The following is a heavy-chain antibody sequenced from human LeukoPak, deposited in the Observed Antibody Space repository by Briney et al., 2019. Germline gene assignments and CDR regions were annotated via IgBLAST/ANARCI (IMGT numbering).Heavy chain of an antibody. J-gene: IGHJ6*02. D-gene: IGHD1-26*01. CDR3: ARSGSSDYYYGMDV. CDR1: GGTFSSYA. CDR2: IIPILGIA. Sequence: SVKVSCKTSGGTFSSYAISWVRQAPGQGLEWMGRIIPILGIANYAQKFQGRVTITADKSTSTAYMELSSLRSEDTAVYYCARSGSSDYYYGMDVWGQGTTVTVSS. V-gene: IGHV1-69*04.